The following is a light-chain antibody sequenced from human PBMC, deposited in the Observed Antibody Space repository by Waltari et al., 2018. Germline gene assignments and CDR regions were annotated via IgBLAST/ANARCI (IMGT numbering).Light chain of an antibody. CDR2: AVS. CDR3: SSYAGSSKVV. CDR1: RSDVGTYKR. J-gene: IGLJ2*01. V-gene: IGLV2-23*02. Sequence: QSALTQPASVSGSPGQSITISCTGTRSDVGTYKRVSWYQQHPGKAPKLMIYAVSKRPSGVSARFSCSKSGDLASLTMSGLQPEDEAEYFCSSYAGSSKVVVGGGTKVTVL.